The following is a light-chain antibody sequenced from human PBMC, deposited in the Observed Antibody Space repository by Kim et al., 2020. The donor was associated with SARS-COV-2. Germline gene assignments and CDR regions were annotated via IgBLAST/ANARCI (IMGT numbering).Light chain of an antibody. Sequence: ASPGEGAPPSCGAKQGVSRVLAWYQKKPGQAHRLLICDASTRTTGIPARFSGSESGTEFTITISSLQSEDVAIYYCQQYKNCPRTFGQGTKVDIK. CDR1: QGVSRV. CDR2: DAS. J-gene: IGKJ1*01. CDR3: QQYKNCPRT. V-gene: IGKV3-15*01.